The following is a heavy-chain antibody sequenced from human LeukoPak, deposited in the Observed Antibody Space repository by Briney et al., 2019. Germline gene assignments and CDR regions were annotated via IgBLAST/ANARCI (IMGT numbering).Heavy chain of an antibody. CDR3: ARELPDTSGIIGLGDDY. Sequence: ASVKVSCKASGYTFTGYYMHWVRQAPGQGLEWMGWINPNSGGTNYAQKFQGRVAMTRDTSISTAYMELSRLRSDDTAVYYCARELPDTSGIIGLGDDYWGQGTLVTVSS. J-gene: IGHJ4*02. D-gene: IGHD3-16*01. CDR1: GYTFTGYY. V-gene: IGHV1-2*02. CDR2: INPNSGGT.